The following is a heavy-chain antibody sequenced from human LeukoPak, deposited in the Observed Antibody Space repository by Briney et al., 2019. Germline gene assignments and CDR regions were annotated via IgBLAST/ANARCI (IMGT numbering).Heavy chain of an antibody. V-gene: IGHV1-46*01. Sequence: ASVKVSCKASGYTFTNYYMHWVRQAPGQGLEWMGIINPSGGGTSYAQKFQGRLTMTRDTSTTTVYMELSSLRSEDTAMYYCARDRVSLAARTNWFDPWGQGTLVTVSS. CDR2: INPSGGGT. CDR3: ARDRVSLAARTNWFDP. CDR1: GYTFTNYY. J-gene: IGHJ5*02. D-gene: IGHD6-6*01.